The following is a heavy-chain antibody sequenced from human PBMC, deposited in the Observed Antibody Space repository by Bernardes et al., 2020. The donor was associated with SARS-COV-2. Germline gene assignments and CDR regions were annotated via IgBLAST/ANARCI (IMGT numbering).Heavy chain of an antibody. Sequence: SETLSLTCAVYGGSFSGYYWSWIRQPPGKGLEWIGEINHSGSTNYNPSLKSRVTISVDTSKNQFSLKLSSVTAADTAVYYCASLGYCSGGSCYEPGGPYYYGMDVWGQGTTVTVSS. CDR2: INHSGST. D-gene: IGHD2-15*01. CDR3: ASLGYCSGGSCYEPGGPYYYGMDV. CDR1: GGSFSGYY. V-gene: IGHV4-34*01. J-gene: IGHJ6*02.